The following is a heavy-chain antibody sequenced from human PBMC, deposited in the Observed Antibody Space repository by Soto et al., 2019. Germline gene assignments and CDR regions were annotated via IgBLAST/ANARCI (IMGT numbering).Heavy chain of an antibody. CDR3: ARTPGYTDRNYFDY. CDR2: INPNGGST. V-gene: IGHV1-46*01. CDR1: GYTVTSYY. Sequence: ASVKVSCKASGYTVTSYYMHWVRQAPGQGLEWMGIINPNGGSTTYAQKFQGRLTMTRDTSTSTVYMELSSLRSEDTAMYYCARTPGYTDRNYFDYWGQGTLVTVSS. D-gene: IGHD2-2*02. J-gene: IGHJ4*02.